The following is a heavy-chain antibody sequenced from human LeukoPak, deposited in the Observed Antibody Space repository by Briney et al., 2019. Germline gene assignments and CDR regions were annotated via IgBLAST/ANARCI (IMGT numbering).Heavy chain of an antibody. V-gene: IGHV4-4*07. CDR3: AKGRYCSSDICSGGDAFDI. Sequence: SETLSLTCTLSGGSIKIYYWSWIPEPAGRGLEWIGRIYTRGSTNYNPPLKSRVTMSVDKSQKQFSLKLSSVPAAETAVYYGAKGRYCSSDICSGGDAFDIWGQGTMVSVSS. CDR1: GGSIKIYY. J-gene: IGHJ3*02. CDR2: IYTRGST. D-gene: IGHD2-15*01.